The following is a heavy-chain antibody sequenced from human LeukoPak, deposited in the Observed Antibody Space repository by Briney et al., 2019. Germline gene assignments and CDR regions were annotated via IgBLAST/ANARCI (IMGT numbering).Heavy chain of an antibody. D-gene: IGHD2-2*01. J-gene: IGHJ5*02. CDR3: ARNPQAPRRYCSSTSCRNWFDP. CDR2: INHSGST. Sequence: SETLSLTCAVYGGSFSGYCWSWIRQPPGKGLEWIGEINHSGSTNYNPSLKSRVTISVDTSKNQFSLKLSSVTAADTAVYYCARNPQAPRRYCSSTSCRNWFDPWGQGTLVTVSS. CDR1: GGSFSGYC. V-gene: IGHV4-34*01.